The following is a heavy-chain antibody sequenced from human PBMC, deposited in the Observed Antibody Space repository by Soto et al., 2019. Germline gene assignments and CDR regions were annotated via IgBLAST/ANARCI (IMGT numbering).Heavy chain of an antibody. Sequence: ESGGGVVQPGRSLRLSCAASGFTFSTYDMHWVRQAPGKGLEWVAVISSDGSNEYYADSVKGRFTISRDNSKNTPYVQMNSLRAEDTAVYYCAKDLGDSSADDGADYWGQGTLVTVSS. CDR1: GFTFSTYD. J-gene: IGHJ4*02. CDR2: ISSDGSNE. CDR3: AKDLGDSSADDGADY. D-gene: IGHD6-25*01. V-gene: IGHV3-30*18.